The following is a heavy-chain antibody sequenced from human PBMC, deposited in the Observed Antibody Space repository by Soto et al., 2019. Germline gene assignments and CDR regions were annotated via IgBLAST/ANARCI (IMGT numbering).Heavy chain of an antibody. Sequence: SEPLSLTCTVAGGSISSYYWSWIRQPPGKGLEWIGYIYYSGSTNYNPSLKSRVTISVDTSKNQFSLKLSSVTAADTAVYYCARASPPPACWFDPWGQGTLVTVSS. V-gene: IGHV4-59*01. CDR1: GGSISSYY. CDR2: IYYSGST. D-gene: IGHD2-2*01. J-gene: IGHJ5*02. CDR3: ARASPPPACWFDP.